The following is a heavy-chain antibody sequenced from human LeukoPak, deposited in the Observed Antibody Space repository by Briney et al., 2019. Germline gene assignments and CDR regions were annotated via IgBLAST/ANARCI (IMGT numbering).Heavy chain of an antibody. J-gene: IGHJ4*02. D-gene: IGHD3/OR15-3a*01. CDR3: ARGPFFRLVTRKFDY. Sequence: SETLSLTCAVYGGSFSGYYWSWIRQPPGKGLEWIGEINHSGSTNYNPSLKSRVTISVDTSKNQFSLKLSSVTAADTAVYYCARGPFFRLVTRKFDYWGRGTLVTVSS. V-gene: IGHV4-34*01. CDR1: GGSFSGYY. CDR2: INHSGST.